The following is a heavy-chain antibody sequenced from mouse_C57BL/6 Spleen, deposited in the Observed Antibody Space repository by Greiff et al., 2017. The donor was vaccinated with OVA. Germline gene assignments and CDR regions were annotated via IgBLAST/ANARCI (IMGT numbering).Heavy chain of an antibody. CDR1: GFTFSDYG. V-gene: IGHV5-17*01. Sequence: DVMLVESGGGLVKPGGSLKLSCAASGFTFSDYGMHWVRQAPEKGLEWVAYISSGSSTIYYADTVKGRFTISRDNAKNTLFLQMTSLRSEDTAMYYCARTHYYGSSRWYFGVWGTGTTVTVSS. CDR2: ISSGSSTI. J-gene: IGHJ1*03. D-gene: IGHD1-1*01. CDR3: ARTHYYGSSRWYFGV.